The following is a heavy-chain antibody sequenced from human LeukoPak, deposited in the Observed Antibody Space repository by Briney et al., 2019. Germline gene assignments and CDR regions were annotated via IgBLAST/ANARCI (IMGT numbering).Heavy chain of an antibody. CDR3: ARVSVDTAMVSYFDY. Sequence: ASVKVSCKASGYTFTGYYMHWVRQAPGQGREWMGRTNPNSGGTNYAQKFQGRVTMTRDTSISTAYMELSRLRSDDTAVHYCARVSVDTAMVSYFDYWGQGTLVTVSS. J-gene: IGHJ4*02. D-gene: IGHD5-18*01. V-gene: IGHV1-2*06. CDR2: TNPNSGGT. CDR1: GYTFTGYY.